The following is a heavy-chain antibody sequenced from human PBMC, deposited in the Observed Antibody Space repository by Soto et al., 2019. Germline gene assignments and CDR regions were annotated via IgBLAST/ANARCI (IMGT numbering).Heavy chain of an antibody. CDR2: INAGNGNT. CDR3: ARAPGGPGIAEY. D-gene: IGHD6-13*01. CDR1: GYTFTSYA. J-gene: IGHJ4*02. Sequence: QVQLVQSGAEEKKPGASVKVSCKASGYTFTSYAMDWVRQAPRQRLEWMGWINAGNGNTKYSQKFQGRVTITRDTSASTAYMELSSLRSEDTAVYYCARAPGGPGIAEYWGQGTLVTVSS. V-gene: IGHV1-3*05.